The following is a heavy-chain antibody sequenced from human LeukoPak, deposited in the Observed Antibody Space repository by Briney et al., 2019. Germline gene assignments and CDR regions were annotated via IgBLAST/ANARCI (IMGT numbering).Heavy chain of an antibody. J-gene: IGHJ4*02. Sequence: ASVKVSCKASGYTFTGYYMHWVRQAPGPGLEWKGWINPSSGGTNYAQKFQGRVTMTRDTSISTAYMELSRLRSDDTAVYYCARASGMATITFFDYWGQGTLVTVSS. CDR2: INPSSGGT. CDR1: GYTFTGYY. D-gene: IGHD5-24*01. CDR3: ARASGMATITFFDY. V-gene: IGHV1-2*02.